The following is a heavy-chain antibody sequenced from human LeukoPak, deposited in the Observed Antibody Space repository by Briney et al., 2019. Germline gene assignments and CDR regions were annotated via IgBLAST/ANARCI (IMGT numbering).Heavy chain of an antibody. V-gene: IGHV3-48*03. D-gene: IGHD3-10*02. J-gene: IGHJ6*04. CDR2: ISSSSSTI. CDR3: AELGITMIGGV. Sequence: GGSLRLSCAASGFTFSSYEMNWVRQAPGKGLEWVSYISSSSSTIYYADSVKGRFTISRDNAKNSLYLQMNSLRAEDTAVYYCAELGITMIGGVWGKGTAVTISS. CDR1: GFTFSSYE.